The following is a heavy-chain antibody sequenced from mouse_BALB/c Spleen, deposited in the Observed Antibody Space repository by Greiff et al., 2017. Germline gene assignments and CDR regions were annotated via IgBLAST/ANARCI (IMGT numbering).Heavy chain of an antibody. J-gene: IGHJ4*01. CDR3: ARDYGNYYAMDY. D-gene: IGHD2-1*01. Sequence: DGKLVESGGGLVKPGGSLKLSCAASGFTFSSYAMSWVRQSPEKRLEWVAEISSGGSYTYYPDTVTGRFTISRDNAKNTLYLEMSSLRSEDTAMYYCARDYGNYYAMDYWGQGTSVTVSS. CDR2: ISSGGSYT. CDR1: GFTFSSYA. V-gene: IGHV5-9-4*01.